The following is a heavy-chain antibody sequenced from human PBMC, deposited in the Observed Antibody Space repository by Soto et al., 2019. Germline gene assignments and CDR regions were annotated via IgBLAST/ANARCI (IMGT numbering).Heavy chain of an antibody. CDR3: VKEYFYDTSGYLDD. CDR1: GFTFSTHA. Sequence: GGSLRLSCAASGFTFSTHAMSWVRQAPGKGLEWVSGISGSGGSKDYADSVKGRLTISRDNPNNTLYLQLNRLRAEDTAVYYCVKEYFYDTSGYLDDWGQGTLVTSPQ. V-gene: IGHV3-23*01. D-gene: IGHD3-22*01. CDR2: ISGSGGSK. J-gene: IGHJ4*02.